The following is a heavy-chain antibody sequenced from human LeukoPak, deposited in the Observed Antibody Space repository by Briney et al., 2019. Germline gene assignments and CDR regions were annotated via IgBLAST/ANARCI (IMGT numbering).Heavy chain of an antibody. D-gene: IGHD5-18*01. V-gene: IGHV4-39*01. CDR2: IYYSGST. J-gene: IGHJ4*02. Sequence: TSSETLSLTCTVSGGSISSRSYYWDWIRQPPGKGLEWIGTIYYSGSTRYNPSLKSRVTISVDTSKNQFSLKLTSVTAADTAVYSCARRVYSYGYVFDYWGQGTLVTVSS. CDR1: GGSISSRSYY. CDR3: ARRVYSYGYVFDY.